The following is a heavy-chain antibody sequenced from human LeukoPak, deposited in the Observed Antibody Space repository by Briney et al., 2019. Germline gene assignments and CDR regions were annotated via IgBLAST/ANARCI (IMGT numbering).Heavy chain of an antibody. D-gene: IGHD3-10*01. CDR2: LSGGGDSR. CDR3: AKAVRSMVTGGGYFDS. Sequence: GGSLRLSCAASGFAFSNYAMSWVRQAPGKGLEWVSSLSGGGDSRYYADSVMVRFTISRDNSKNTLYLQMKSLRAEDTAVYYCAKAVRSMVTGGGYFDSWGQGTLVTVSS. CDR1: GFAFSNYA. J-gene: IGHJ4*02. V-gene: IGHV3-23*01.